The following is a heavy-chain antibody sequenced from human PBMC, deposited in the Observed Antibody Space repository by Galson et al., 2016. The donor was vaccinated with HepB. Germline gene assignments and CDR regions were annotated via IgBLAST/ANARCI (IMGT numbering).Heavy chain of an antibody. CDR1: GDSVSNNSAA. J-gene: IGHJ4*02. V-gene: IGHV6-1*01. Sequence: CAISGDSVSNNSAAWNWIRQSPSRGLEWLGRTYFRSKWYHDCAAFVKSRVIINPDTSKNQFSLQVNSVTPEDTAVYYCARCSRWSCGFWGQGTLVTVSS. CDR3: ARCSRWSCGF. CDR2: TYFRSKWYH. D-gene: IGHD6-19*01.